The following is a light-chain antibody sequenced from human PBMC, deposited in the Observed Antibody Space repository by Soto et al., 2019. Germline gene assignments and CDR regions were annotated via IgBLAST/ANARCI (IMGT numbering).Light chain of an antibody. CDR2: SNN. V-gene: IGLV1-44*01. CDR3: AAWDDSLNGDV. CDR1: SSNIGSNT. J-gene: IGLJ1*01. Sequence: QSALTQPPSASGTPGQSVTISCSGSSSNIGSNTVNWYQQLPGTAPKLLIYSNNQRPSGVPDRFSGSKSGTSASLAISGLQSEDEADYYCAAWDDSLNGDVFGTGTKVTVL.